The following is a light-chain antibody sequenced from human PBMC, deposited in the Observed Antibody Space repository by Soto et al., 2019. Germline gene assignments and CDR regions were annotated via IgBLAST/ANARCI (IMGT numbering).Light chain of an antibody. V-gene: IGLV2-11*01. J-gene: IGLJ1*01. Sequence: QSALTQPRSVSGSPGQSVTISCTGTSSDVGGYIYVSWYQQHPGKAPKLMIYDVSKRPSGVPDRFSGSKFDNTASLTISGLQAEDEADYSCYSYADSYFYVFGTGTKLTVL. CDR1: SSDVGGYIY. CDR2: DVS. CDR3: YSYADSYFYV.